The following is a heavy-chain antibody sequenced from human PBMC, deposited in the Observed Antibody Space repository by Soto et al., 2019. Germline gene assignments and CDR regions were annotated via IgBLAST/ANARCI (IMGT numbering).Heavy chain of an antibody. Sequence: PSETLSLTCTVSGGSISRGGYYWSWIRQHPGKGLEWIGYIYYSGSTYYNPSLKSRVTISVDTSKNQFSLKLSSVTAADTAVYYCARDTGDAFDIWGQGTMVTVSS. CDR3: ARDTGDAFDI. J-gene: IGHJ3*02. D-gene: IGHD4-17*01. CDR1: GGSISRGGYY. CDR2: IYYSGST. V-gene: IGHV4-31*03.